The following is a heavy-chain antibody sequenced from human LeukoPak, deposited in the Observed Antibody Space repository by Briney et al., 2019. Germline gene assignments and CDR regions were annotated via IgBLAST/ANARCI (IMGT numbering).Heavy chain of an antibody. D-gene: IGHD3-22*01. CDR2: INSNSGGT. V-gene: IGHV1-2*02. Sequence: ASVKVSCKASAYTFTGYYMHWVRQAPGQGLEWMGWINSNSGGTNYAQKFQGRVTMTRDTSISTAYMELSRLRSDDTAVYYCARSTYYYDSSGYSPDAFDIWGQGTMVTASS. CDR1: AYTFTGYY. J-gene: IGHJ3*02. CDR3: ARSTYYYDSSGYSPDAFDI.